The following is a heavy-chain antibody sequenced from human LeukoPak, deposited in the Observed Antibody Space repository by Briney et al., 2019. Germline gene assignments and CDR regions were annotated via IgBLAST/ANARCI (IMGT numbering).Heavy chain of an antibody. J-gene: IGHJ4*02. Sequence: ASVKVSCKASGYTFTGYYMHWVRQAPGQAREWMGWINPNSGGTNYAQKFQGRVTMTRDTSISTAYMELSRLRSDDTAVYYCARIFHLDIVVVPAATPFDYWGQGTLVTVSS. D-gene: IGHD2-2*03. V-gene: IGHV1-2*02. CDR2: INPNSGGT. CDR3: ARIFHLDIVVVPAATPFDY. CDR1: GYTFTGYY.